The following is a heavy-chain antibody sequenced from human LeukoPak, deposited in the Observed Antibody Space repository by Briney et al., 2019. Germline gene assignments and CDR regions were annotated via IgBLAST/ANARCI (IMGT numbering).Heavy chain of an antibody. V-gene: IGHV3-23*01. CDR3: ARSSLAHQGYYYGMDV. CDR2: ISGSGGST. Sequence: PGGSLRLSCAASGFTFSSYAMSWVRQAPGKGLKWVSGISGSGGSTYYADSVKGRFTISRDNSKNTLYLQMDSLRAEDTAVYYCARSSLAHQGYYYGMDVWGQGTTVTVSS. CDR1: GFTFSSYA. J-gene: IGHJ6*02.